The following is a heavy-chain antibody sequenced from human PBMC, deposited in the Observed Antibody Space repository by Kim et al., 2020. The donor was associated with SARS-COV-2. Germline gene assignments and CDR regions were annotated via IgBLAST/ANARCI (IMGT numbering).Heavy chain of an antibody. J-gene: IGHJ3*01. V-gene: IGHV3-48*01. CDR3: ARGFQYAFDA. Sequence: GGSLRLSCVSSGFPFSSYSMNWVRQAPGKGLAWVSYITGDSRTIHYADSVRGRFTISRDNAGYSLFLQMNSLRAGDTALYYCARGFQYAFDAWGQGTMVTASS. CDR1: GFPFSSYS. CDR2: ITGDSRTI.